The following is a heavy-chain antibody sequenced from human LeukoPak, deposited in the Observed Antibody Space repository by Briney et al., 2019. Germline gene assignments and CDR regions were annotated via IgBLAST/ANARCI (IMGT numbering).Heavy chain of an antibody. J-gene: IGHJ4*02. CDR3: ARVVRDGSGYNYYFDY. D-gene: IGHD3-22*01. Sequence: TSETLSLTCTVSGGSVSRMIYYWGWIRQPPGKGLEWIGSIYYTGSTYYTPSLRSRVTISVDTSKNQFSLKLSAVTAADTAVYYCARVVRDGSGYNYYFDYWGQGTLVTVSS. V-gene: IGHV4-39*01. CDR2: IYYTGST. CDR1: GGSVSRMIYY.